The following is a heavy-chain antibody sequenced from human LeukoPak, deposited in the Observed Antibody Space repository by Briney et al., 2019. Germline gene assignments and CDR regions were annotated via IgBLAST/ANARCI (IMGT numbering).Heavy chain of an antibody. V-gene: IGHV3-7*05. CDR1: GFTFSRYW. D-gene: IGHD3-9*01. J-gene: IGHJ4*02. CDR2: IKQDGSEK. CDR3: AKSGLRYFVCPDY. Sequence: PGGSLRLSCAASGFTFSRYWMSWVRQAPGKGLEWVATIKQDGSEKYYVDSVKGRFTISRDNAKNSLSLQMNSLRAEDTAVYYCAKSGLRYFVCPDYWGQGALVTVSS.